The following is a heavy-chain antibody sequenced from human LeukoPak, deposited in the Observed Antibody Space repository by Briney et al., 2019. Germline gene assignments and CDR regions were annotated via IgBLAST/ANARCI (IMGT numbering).Heavy chain of an antibody. Sequence: GGSLRLSCAASGFIFSNYWMAWVRQGPGEGPDWFSAITDSGGDTYYADSLKGRFTISRDNSKNTLFLQMNSLRAEDTAVYYCVKGSSSSRPYYFDYWGQGTLVTVSS. D-gene: IGHD6-6*01. J-gene: IGHJ4*02. CDR2: ITDSGGDT. V-gene: IGHV3-23*01. CDR3: VKGSSSSRPYYFDY. CDR1: GFIFSNYW.